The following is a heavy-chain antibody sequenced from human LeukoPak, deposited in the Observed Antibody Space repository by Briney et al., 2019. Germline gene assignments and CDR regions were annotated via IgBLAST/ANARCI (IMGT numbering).Heavy chain of an antibody. V-gene: IGHV3-48*04. Sequence: GGSLRLSCVASGFTFSDYSMNWVRQAPGKGLEWISYVGISSGNTKYADSVKGRFTISGDSAKNSVYLQTNSLRVEDTAVYYCARDFRYAFDNWGQGTLVTVSS. CDR3: ARDFRYAFDN. J-gene: IGHJ4*02. D-gene: IGHD5-12*01. CDR1: GFTFSDYS. CDR2: VGISSGNT.